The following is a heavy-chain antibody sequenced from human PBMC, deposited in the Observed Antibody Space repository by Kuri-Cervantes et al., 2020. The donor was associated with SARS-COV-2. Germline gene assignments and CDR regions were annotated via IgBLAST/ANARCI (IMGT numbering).Heavy chain of an antibody. V-gene: IGHV3-23*01. J-gene: IGHJ4*02. Sequence: GKSLKISCAASGFTFSSYAMSWVRQAPGKGLEWVSAISGSGGSTYYADSVKGRFTISRDNSKNTLYLQMNSLRAGDTAVYYCAKTTMVQGVIISGWIDYWGQGTLVTVSS. CDR3: AKTTMVQGVIISGWIDY. D-gene: IGHD3-10*01. CDR1: GFTFSSYA. CDR2: ISGSGGST.